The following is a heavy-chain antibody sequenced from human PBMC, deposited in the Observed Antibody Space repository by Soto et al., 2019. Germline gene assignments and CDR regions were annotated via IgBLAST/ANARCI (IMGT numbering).Heavy chain of an antibody. D-gene: IGHD6-13*01. V-gene: IGHV3-30-3*01. CDR3: ARLAGIAAAGIC. Sequence: PGGSLRLSCAASGFTFSSYAMHWVRQAPGKGLEWVAVISYDGSNKYYADSVKGRFTISRDNSKNTLYLQMNSLRAEDTAVYYCARLAGIAAAGICWGQGTLVTAPQ. J-gene: IGHJ4*02. CDR2: ISYDGSNK. CDR1: GFTFSSYA.